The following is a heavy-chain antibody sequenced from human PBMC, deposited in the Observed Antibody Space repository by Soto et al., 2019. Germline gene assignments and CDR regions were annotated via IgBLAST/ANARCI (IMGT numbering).Heavy chain of an antibody. D-gene: IGHD3-16*01. V-gene: IGHV3-48*02. Sequence: EVQLVESGGGLVQPGGSLRLSCAASGFTFSSYSMNWVRQAPGKGLEWVSYISSSSSTIYSADSVKGRFTMSRDNAKKVLYLRVNRLREEERAVYYCGLGDPGKPFDYGGQGTLVTVSS. CDR3: GLGDPGKPFDY. CDR2: ISSSSSTI. J-gene: IGHJ4*02. CDR1: GFTFSSYS.